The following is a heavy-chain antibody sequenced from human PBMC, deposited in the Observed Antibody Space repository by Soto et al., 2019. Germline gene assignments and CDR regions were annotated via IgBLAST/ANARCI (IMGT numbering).Heavy chain of an antibody. CDR3: TRHRGYSSGYWGQDF. Sequence: QVQLVQSGAEVKKPESSVKVSCKASGGAFGSYAINWVRQAPGQGLEWMGGIIPMFDTTNYAQRFQGRVTVTADESTSTVYLELTRLRSEDTAMYYCTRHRGYSSGYWGQDFWGQGTLVTVSS. J-gene: IGHJ4*02. V-gene: IGHV1-69*01. CDR2: IIPMFDTT. D-gene: IGHD5-12*01. CDR1: GGAFGSYA.